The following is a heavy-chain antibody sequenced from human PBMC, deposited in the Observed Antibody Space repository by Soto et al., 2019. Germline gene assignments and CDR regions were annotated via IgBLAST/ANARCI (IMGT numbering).Heavy chain of an antibody. CDR1: GGSISSNY. V-gene: IGHV4-59*01. J-gene: IGHJ3*02. CDR2: IDYSGST. CDR3: ARLETTVTPWAFDI. Sequence: QVQLQESGPGLVKPSETLSLTCTVSGGSISSNYWSWIRQPPGKGLEWIGYIDYSGSTNYNPSLKSRVTVSVDTSKNQFSLQLTSVTAADTAVYFCARLETTVTPWAFDIWGQGTMVTVSS. D-gene: IGHD4-17*01.